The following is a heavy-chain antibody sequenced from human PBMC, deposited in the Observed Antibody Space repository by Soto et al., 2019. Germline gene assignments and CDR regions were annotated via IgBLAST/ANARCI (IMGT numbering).Heavy chain of an antibody. Sequence: QVQLVQSGAEVKKPGSSVKVSCKASGGTFSSYIISWVRQAPGQGLEWMGRIIPILDTANYAQKFQDRVTITADKSTTTAYMELSALRSEDTAVYYCARAGRGYGHFDHWGQGTLVTVSS. CDR3: ARAGRGYGHFDH. V-gene: IGHV1-69*08. J-gene: IGHJ4*02. D-gene: IGHD5-12*01. CDR2: IIPILDTA. CDR1: GGTFSSYI.